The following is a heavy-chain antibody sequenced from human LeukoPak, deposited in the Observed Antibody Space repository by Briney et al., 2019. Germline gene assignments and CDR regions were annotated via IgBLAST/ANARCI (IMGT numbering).Heavy chain of an antibody. Sequence: TGGSLRLSCAASGFTFSSYWMSWVRQAPGKGLEWVANIKQDGSEKYYVDSVKGRFTISRDNAKNSLYLQMNSLRAEDTAVYYCARDSALEYYYDSSGYYYAGTSLHYFDYWGQGTLVTVSS. V-gene: IGHV3-7*01. D-gene: IGHD3-22*01. CDR3: ARDSALEYYYDSSGYYYAGTSLHYFDY. CDR1: GFTFSSYW. J-gene: IGHJ4*02. CDR2: IKQDGSEK.